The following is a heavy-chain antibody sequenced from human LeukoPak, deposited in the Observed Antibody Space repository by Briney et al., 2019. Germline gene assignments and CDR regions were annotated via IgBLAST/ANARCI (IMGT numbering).Heavy chain of an antibody. CDR1: GFTFSSYG. Sequence: PGGSLRLSYAASGFTFSSYGMHWVRQAPGKGLEWVAFIRYDGSNKFYTDSVKGRFTISRDNSKDTLYLQMNSLRAEDTAVYYCAKEHEPYSSNWYEGYWGQGTLVTVSS. J-gene: IGHJ4*02. D-gene: IGHD6-13*01. CDR3: AKEHEPYSSNWYEGY. CDR2: IRYDGSNK. V-gene: IGHV3-30*02.